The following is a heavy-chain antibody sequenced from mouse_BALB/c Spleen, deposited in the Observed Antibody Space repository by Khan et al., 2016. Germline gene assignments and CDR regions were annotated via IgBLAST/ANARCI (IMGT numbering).Heavy chain of an antibody. CDR2: INTETGEP. D-gene: IGHD2-1*01. Sequence: QIQLVQSGPELKKPGETVKISCKASGYTFTDYSMHWVKQAPGKGLKWMGWINTETGEPTYADDFKGRFAFSLETSASTAYLQINNLKNEDTATYFCAAYGNPDYFDYWGQGTTLTVSS. J-gene: IGHJ2*01. CDR1: GYTFTDYS. CDR3: AAYGNPDYFDY. V-gene: IGHV9-2-1*01.